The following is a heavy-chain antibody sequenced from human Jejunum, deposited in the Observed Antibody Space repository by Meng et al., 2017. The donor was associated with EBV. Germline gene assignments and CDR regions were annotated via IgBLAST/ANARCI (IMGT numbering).Heavy chain of an antibody. Sequence: EVQLVESGGGLVKPGGSLRLSCAASGFTFSRDSMNWVRQAPGKGLEWVSSISSSSNYIYYPDSVKGRFTISGDNAKNSLYLQMNSLRAEDTAVYYCARDAKTVTQYYFDYWGQGTLVTVSS. V-gene: IGHV3-21*01. CDR1: GFTFSRDS. D-gene: IGHD4-17*01. J-gene: IGHJ4*02. CDR2: ISSSSNYI. CDR3: ARDAKTVTQYYFDY.